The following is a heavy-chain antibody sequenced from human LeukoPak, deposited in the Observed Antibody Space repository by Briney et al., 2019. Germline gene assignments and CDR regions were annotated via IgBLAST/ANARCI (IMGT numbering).Heavy chain of an antibody. CDR3: ARGWKPYYYYYMDV. CDR1: GYTFTSYN. J-gene: IGHJ6*03. V-gene: IGHV1-69*05. Sequence: SVKVSTKSPGYTFTSYNIYRVRMEPGQELEWRRRVSPIFGTANYAQKFQGRVTITTDESTSTAYMELSSLRSEDTAVYYCARGWKPYYYYYMDVWGKGTTVPVSS. D-gene: IGHD4-23*01. CDR2: VSPIFGTA.